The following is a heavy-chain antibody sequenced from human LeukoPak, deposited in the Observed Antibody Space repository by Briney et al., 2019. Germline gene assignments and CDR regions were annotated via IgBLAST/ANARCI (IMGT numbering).Heavy chain of an antibody. D-gene: IGHD1-26*01. CDR3: AKDGTNPPVGATVAFDY. CDR1: GFTFSIYA. V-gene: IGHV3-23*01. Sequence: GGSLRLSCAASGFTFSIYAMSWVRQAPGKGLEWVSAISGSGGSTYYADSVKGRFTMYRDNSKNTLYLKMNSTRAEDTAVYYCAKDGTNPPVGATVAFDYWGQGTLVTVSS. CDR2: ISGSGGST. J-gene: IGHJ4*02.